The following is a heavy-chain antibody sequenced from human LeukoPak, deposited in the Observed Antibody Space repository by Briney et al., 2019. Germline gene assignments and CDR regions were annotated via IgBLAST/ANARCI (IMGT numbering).Heavy chain of an antibody. CDR2: IYTSGST. CDR3: AREPGIAARRKGFDY. V-gene: IGHV4-4*07. J-gene: IGHJ4*02. CDR1: GGSIGSYY. D-gene: IGHD6-6*01. Sequence: PSETLSLTCTVSGGSIGSYYWSWIRQPAGKGLEWIGRIYTSGSTNYNPSLKSRVTMSVDTSKNQFSLKLSSVTAADTAVYYCAREPGIAARRKGFDYWGQGTLVTVSS.